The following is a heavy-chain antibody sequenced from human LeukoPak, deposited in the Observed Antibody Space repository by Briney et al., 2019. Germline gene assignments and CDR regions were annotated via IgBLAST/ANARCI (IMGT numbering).Heavy chain of an antibody. V-gene: IGHV4-34*01. CDR1: GGSFSGYY. J-gene: IGHJ5*02. D-gene: IGHD3-10*01. CDR3: ARSGFFSYYGSGSYAHNWFDP. CDR2: INHSGST. Sequence: PSETLSLTCAVYGGSFSGYYWSWIRQPPGKGLEWIGEINHSGSTNYNPSLKSRVTISVDTSKNQFSLKLSSVTAADTAVYYCARSGFFSYYGSGSYAHNWFDPWGQGTLVTVSS.